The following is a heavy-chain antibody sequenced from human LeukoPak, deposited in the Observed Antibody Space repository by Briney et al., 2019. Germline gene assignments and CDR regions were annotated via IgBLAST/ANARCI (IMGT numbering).Heavy chain of an antibody. Sequence: QTGGSLRLSCTTSGFAFSNYAMNWVRQAPGKGPEWVSGISGFNTYYADSVKGRFTIFRDNSKNVLYLQMDRLRAEDTAVYSCAKDVCTSPRCLLYFDSWGQGTLVTGSS. D-gene: IGHD2-8*01. CDR2: ISGFNT. V-gene: IGHV3-23*01. CDR3: AKDVCTSPRCLLYFDS. J-gene: IGHJ4*02. CDR1: GFAFSNYA.